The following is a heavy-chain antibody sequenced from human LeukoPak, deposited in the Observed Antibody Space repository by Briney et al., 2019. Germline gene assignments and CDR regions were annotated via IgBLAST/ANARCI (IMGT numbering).Heavy chain of an antibody. D-gene: IGHD3-22*01. Sequence: ASVKVSCKASGYTFNNYGITWVRQAPGQGLEWMGWISAYNGDKNYAQKLQGRDTMTTDTSTSTAYMELRSLSSDDTAVYYCARASASPTNSNSYYFETTKKNAFDIWGQGTMVTVSS. J-gene: IGHJ3*02. V-gene: IGHV1-18*01. CDR3: ARASASPTNSNSYYFETTKKNAFDI. CDR2: ISAYNGDK. CDR1: GYTFNNYG.